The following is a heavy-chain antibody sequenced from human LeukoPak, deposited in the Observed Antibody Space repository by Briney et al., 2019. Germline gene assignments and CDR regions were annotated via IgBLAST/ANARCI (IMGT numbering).Heavy chain of an antibody. CDR2: ISGRDSTT. V-gene: IGHV3-23*01. J-gene: IGHJ4*02. CDR1: GFSFSSYS. D-gene: IGHD3-22*01. Sequence: PGGSLRLSCTASGFSFSSYSMNWVRQAPGKGLEWVSGISGRDSTTYYADSVKGRFTISRENSKNTLYLQMNSLRAEDTAVYYCARDLVTRRYYDSSGYPLGYWGQGTLVTVSS. CDR3: ARDLVTRRYYDSSGYPLGY.